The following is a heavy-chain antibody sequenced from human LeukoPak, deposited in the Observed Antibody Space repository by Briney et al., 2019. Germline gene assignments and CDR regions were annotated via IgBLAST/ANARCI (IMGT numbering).Heavy chain of an antibody. CDR2: ISGSGGST. V-gene: IGHV3-23*01. CDR1: GFTFSSYA. J-gene: IGHJ4*02. Sequence: GGSLRLSCVASGFTFSSYAMSWARQAPGKGLEWVSAISGSGGSTYYADSVKGRFTISRDNSKNTLYLQMNSLRAEDTAVYYCAKGIAARRTYYFDYWGQGTLVTVSS. D-gene: IGHD6-6*01. CDR3: AKGIAARRTYYFDY.